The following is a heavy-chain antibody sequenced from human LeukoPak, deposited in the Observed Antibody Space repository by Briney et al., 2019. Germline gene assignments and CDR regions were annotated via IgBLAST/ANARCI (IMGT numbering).Heavy chain of an antibody. V-gene: IGHV3-30*02. CDR1: GFTVSSNY. D-gene: IGHD3-3*01. Sequence: PGGSLRLSCAASGFTVSSNYMSWVRQAPGKGLEWVAVIWYGGSNKYYADSVKGRFTISRDNSKNTLYLQMNSLRAEDTAVYYCAKGGGVRFLEWPVGSLLPLDYWGQGTLVTVSS. CDR3: AKGGGVRFLEWPVGSLLPLDY. J-gene: IGHJ4*02. CDR2: IWYGGSNK.